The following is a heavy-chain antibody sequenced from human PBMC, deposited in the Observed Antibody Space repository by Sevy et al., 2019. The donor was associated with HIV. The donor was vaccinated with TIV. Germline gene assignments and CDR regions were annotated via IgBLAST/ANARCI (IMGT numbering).Heavy chain of an antibody. D-gene: IGHD3-3*01. CDR3: ARDLFLGDFWSGTTFDY. Sequence: GGSLRLSCAASGFTFSSYGMHWVRQAPGNGLEWVAVIWYDGSNKYYADSVKGRFTISRDNSKNTLYLQMNSLRAEDTAVYYCARDLFLGDFWSGTTFDYSGQGTLVTVSS. J-gene: IGHJ4*02. CDR1: GFTFSSYG. CDR2: IWYDGSNK. V-gene: IGHV3-33*01.